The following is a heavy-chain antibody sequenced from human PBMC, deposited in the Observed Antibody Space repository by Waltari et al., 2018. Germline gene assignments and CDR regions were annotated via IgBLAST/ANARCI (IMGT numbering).Heavy chain of an antibody. D-gene: IGHD6-19*01. CDR3: AKDAAGYSCCWYYYYYGMDV. CDR2: ISWDGGST. Sequence: WVRQAPGKGLEWVSLISWDGGSTYYADSVKGRFTISRDNSNNSLYLQMNSLRAEDTALYYCAKDAAGYSCCWYYYYYGMDVWGQGTTVTVSS. V-gene: IGHV3-43D*03. J-gene: IGHJ6*02.